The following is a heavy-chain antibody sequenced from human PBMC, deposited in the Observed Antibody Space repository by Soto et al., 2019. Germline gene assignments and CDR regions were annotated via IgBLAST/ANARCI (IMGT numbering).Heavy chain of an antibody. V-gene: IGHV3-48*02. Sequence: EVQLVESGGGLVQPGGSLRLSYAASGFTLSSYSMNWVRQAPGKGLEWVSYINSGSTTIYYADSVKGRFTISRDNAKNSLYLQMNSLRDEDTAVYYCARDNPRSSGWDVWGQGTTVTVSS. CDR2: INSGSTTI. CDR1: GFTLSSYS. CDR3: ARDNPRSSGWDV. J-gene: IGHJ6*02.